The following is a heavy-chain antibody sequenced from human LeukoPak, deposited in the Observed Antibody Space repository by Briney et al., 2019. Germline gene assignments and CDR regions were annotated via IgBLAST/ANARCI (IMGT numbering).Heavy chain of an antibody. J-gene: IGHJ5*02. CDR3: AGHLLSYCGGDCYDNWLVP. D-gene: IGHD2-21*01. CDR2: IYYSGST. V-gene: IGHV4-59*08. CDR1: GGSISSYY. Sequence: SETLSLTWTVSGGSISSYYWSWIRQPPGKGLEWIGYIYYSGSTNYNPSLKSRVTISVDTSKNQFSLKLSSVTAADTAVYYCAGHLLSYCGGDCYDNWLVPWRQGTLVTVSS.